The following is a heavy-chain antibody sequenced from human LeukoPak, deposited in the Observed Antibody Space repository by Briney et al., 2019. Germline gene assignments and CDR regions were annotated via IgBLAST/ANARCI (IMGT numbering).Heavy chain of an antibody. J-gene: IGHJ4*02. CDR2: INEGGSDA. D-gene: IGHD1-26*01. CDR1: GFTFSSYA. Sequence: GGSLRLSCAASGFTFSSYAMSWVRQAPGKGLEWVSIINEGGSDAYYADSVKGRFTISRDNSKKTLHLQMNSLSVEDTAVYYCAREKEVGFGETNGYWGQGTLVTVSS. V-gene: IGHV3-23*01. CDR3: AREKEVGFGETNGY.